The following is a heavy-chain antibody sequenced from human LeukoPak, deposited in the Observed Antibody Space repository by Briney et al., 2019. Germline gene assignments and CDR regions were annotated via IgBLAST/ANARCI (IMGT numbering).Heavy chain of an antibody. J-gene: IGHJ4*02. D-gene: IGHD6-13*01. Sequence: SETLSLTCAVYGGSFSGYYWSWIRQPPGKGLEWIGEINHSGSTNYNPSLKSRVTISVDTSKNQFSLKLSSVTAADTAVYYCARVNLGYSSSWYLWSAIDYWGQGTLVTVSS. CDR3: ARVNLGYSSSWYLWSAIDY. V-gene: IGHV4-34*01. CDR1: GGSFSGYY. CDR2: INHSGST.